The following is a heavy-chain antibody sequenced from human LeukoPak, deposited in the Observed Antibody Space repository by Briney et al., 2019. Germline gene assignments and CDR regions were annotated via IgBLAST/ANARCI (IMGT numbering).Heavy chain of an antibody. J-gene: IGHJ4*02. V-gene: IGHV3-15*01. Sequence: EGSLRPSCAASGFTFSSAWMTWVRQAPGKGLEWVGRIKSKRDGGTTDYAAPVKGRFTISRDDSENTLYLQMNSLKSEDTAIYYCTTKTGIAAGAGTDYWGQGIPVIVSS. CDR2: IKSKRDGGTT. CDR1: GFTFSSAW. D-gene: IGHD6-13*01. CDR3: TTKTGIAAGAGTDY.